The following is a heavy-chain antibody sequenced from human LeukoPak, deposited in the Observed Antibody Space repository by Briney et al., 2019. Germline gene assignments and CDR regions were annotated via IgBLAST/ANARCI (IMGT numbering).Heavy chain of an antibody. D-gene: IGHD6-13*01. CDR3: AKGQGLAAAGMDY. J-gene: IGHJ4*02. Sequence: GGSLRLSCAASGFTFSSYAMSWVRQAPGKGLEWVSAIGGRSGSTYYTDSVKGRFTISRDNSKNTLYLQMNSLRDEDTALYYCAKGQGLAAAGMDYCGQGTLVTVSS. V-gene: IGHV3-23*01. CDR2: IGGRSGST. CDR1: GFTFSSYA.